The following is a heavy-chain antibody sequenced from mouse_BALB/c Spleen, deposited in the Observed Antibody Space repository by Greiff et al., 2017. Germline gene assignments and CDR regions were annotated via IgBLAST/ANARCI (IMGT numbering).Heavy chain of an antibody. CDR1: GFTFSSYT. Sequence: DVMLVESGGGLVKPGGSLKLSCAASGFTFSSYTMSWVRQTPEKRLEWVATISSGGSYTYYPDSVKGRFTISRDNAKNTLYLQMSSLKSEDTAMYYCTRDLRGYYDYDYWGQGTTLTVSS. CDR3: TRDLRGYYDYDY. CDR2: ISSGGSYT. V-gene: IGHV5-6-4*01. J-gene: IGHJ2*01. D-gene: IGHD2-4*01.